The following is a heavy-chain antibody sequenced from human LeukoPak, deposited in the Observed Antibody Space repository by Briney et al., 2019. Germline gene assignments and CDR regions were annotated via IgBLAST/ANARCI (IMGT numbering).Heavy chain of an antibody. Sequence: ASAKVSCKASGYTFTSCDINWVRQATGQGLQWMGWMNPNSGDTGYAQNFQGRISITRNTSISTAYMELSGLRSEDTAVYYCARDMRGAAAADDAFDTWGQGTMVTVSS. CDR3: ARDMRGAAAADDAFDT. V-gene: IGHV1-8*02. D-gene: IGHD6-13*01. CDR2: MNPNSGDT. J-gene: IGHJ3*02. CDR1: GYTFTSCD.